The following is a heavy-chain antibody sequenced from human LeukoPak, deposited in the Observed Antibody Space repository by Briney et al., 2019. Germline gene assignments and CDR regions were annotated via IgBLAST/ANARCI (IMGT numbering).Heavy chain of an antibody. CDR2: IYPGDSDT. Sequence: GESLKISCKGSGYSFTSYWIGWVRQMPGKGLEWMGIIYPGDSDTRYSPSFQGQVTISADKSISTAYLQWSSLKASDTAMYYCARALYYYGPGGGVYFDYWGQGTLVTVSS. CDR3: ARALYYYGPGGGVYFDY. CDR1: GYSFTSYW. D-gene: IGHD3-10*01. J-gene: IGHJ4*02. V-gene: IGHV5-51*01.